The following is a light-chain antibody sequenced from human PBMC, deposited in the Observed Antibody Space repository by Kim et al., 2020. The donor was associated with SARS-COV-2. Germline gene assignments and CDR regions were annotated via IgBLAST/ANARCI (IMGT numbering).Light chain of an antibody. J-gene: IGKJ1*01. CDR3: QQSYNTPPWT. CDR2: AAS. V-gene: IGKV1-39*01. Sequence: DIRMTQSPSSLSASVGDRVTITCRASQSISIYLNWYQQKPEKGPNLLIYAASNLQSGVPSRFSGSGSGTDFTFTISSLQPEDFATYYCQQSYNTPPWTFGQGTKVDIK. CDR1: QSISIY.